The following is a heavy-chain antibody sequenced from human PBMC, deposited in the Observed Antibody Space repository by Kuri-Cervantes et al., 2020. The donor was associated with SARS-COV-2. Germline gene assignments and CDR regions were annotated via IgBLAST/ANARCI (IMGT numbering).Heavy chain of an antibody. Sequence: GGSLRLCCEGSGVTFSDYYMSWVRQAPGKGLEWLSNISPSMAHTYYADSVRGRFTISRDNAKNSLYLQMTGLRVDDTAVYYCARGLGAVSTVDFYFGLDVWGQGTTVTVSS. CDR1: GVTFSDYY. J-gene: IGHJ6*02. D-gene: IGHD1-1*01. V-gene: IGHV3-11*06. CDR2: ISPSMAHT. CDR3: ARGLGAVSTVDFYFGLDV.